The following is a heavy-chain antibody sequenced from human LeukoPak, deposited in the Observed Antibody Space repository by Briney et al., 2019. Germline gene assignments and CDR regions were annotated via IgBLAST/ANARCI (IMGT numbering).Heavy chain of an antibody. D-gene: IGHD5-12*01. CDR3: ARAQTAKVATITGY. V-gene: IGHV1-2*06. CDR1: GYTFTGYY. J-gene: IGHJ4*02. CDR2: INPNSGGT. Sequence: ASVKVSCKASGYTFTGYYMHWVRQAPGQGLEWTGRINPNSGGTNYAQKFQGSVTMTRDTSTSTAYMELSRLRSDDTAVYYCARAQTAKVATITGYWGQGTLVPVSS.